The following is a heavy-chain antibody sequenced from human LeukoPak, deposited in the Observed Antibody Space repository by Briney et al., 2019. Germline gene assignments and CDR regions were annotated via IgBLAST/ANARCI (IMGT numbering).Heavy chain of an antibody. Sequence: GGSLRLSCAASGFTFSSYSMNWVRQAPGKGLEWVSSISSSSSYIYYADSVKGRFIISRDNAKNSLYLQMNSLRAEDTAVYYCARSRCSSTSCYRTRYFDYWGQGTLVTVSS. CDR3: ARSRCSSTSCYRTRYFDY. V-gene: IGHV3-21*01. J-gene: IGHJ4*02. D-gene: IGHD2-2*01. CDR1: GFTFSSYS. CDR2: ISSSSSYI.